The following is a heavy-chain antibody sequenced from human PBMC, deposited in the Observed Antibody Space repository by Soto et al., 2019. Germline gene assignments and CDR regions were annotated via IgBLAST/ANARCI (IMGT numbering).Heavy chain of an antibody. V-gene: IGHV3-23*01. D-gene: IGHD6-19*01. CDR1: GFNFGAYA. CDR2: ISGSSSGT. J-gene: IGHJ6*02. Sequence: EVQLLASGGGLVQPGGSLTLSCEASGFNFGAYAMSWVRQAPGKGLEWVSGISGSSSGTYYTDSVKGRFTISRDNSKNTVYLQMNSLRGEDTAVYYCAKDRSENFWVYYYAMDVWGQGTAVTVSS. CDR3: AKDRSENFWVYYYAMDV.